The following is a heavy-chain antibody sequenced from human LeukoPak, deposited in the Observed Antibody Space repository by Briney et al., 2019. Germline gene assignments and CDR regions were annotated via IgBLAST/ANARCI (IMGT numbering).Heavy chain of an antibody. Sequence: GASVKVSCKASGGTFTSYAISWVRQAPGQGLEWMGGIIPIIGTANYAQKFQGRVTITTDESTSTAYMELSSLRSEDTALYYCAGVRHDYGDYGAFDIWGQGTMVTVSS. CDR2: IIPIIGTA. CDR1: GGTFTSYA. V-gene: IGHV1-69*05. J-gene: IGHJ3*02. D-gene: IGHD4-17*01. CDR3: AGVRHDYGDYGAFDI.